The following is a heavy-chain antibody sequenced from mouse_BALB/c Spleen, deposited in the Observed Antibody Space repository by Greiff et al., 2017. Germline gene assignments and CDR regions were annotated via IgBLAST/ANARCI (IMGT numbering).Heavy chain of an antibody. CDR1: GYAFTNYL. J-gene: IGHJ3*01. CDR3: ARGNYGLAY. D-gene: IGHD1-2*01. Sequence: VQLQESGAELVRPGTSVKVSCKASGYAFTNYLIEWVKQRPGQGLEWIGVINPGSGGTNYNEKFKGKATLTADKSSSTAYMQLSSLTSDDSAVYFCARGNYGLAYWGQGTLVTVSA. V-gene: IGHV1-54*01. CDR2: INPGSGGT.